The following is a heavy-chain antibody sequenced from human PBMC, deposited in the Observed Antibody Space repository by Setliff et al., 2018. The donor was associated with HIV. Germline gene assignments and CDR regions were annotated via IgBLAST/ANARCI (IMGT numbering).Heavy chain of an antibody. Sequence: PSETLRLSCAASGVTVSKNYMSWIRQPPGKGLEWIGEVTHSGRTNYNPSLESRVTTSVDTSKKQFSLRLTSVTAADTAVYYCARGVRDNSGWSSYYFDYWGQGTLVTVSS. CDR2: VTHSGRT. D-gene: IGHD6-19*01. CDR3: ARGVRDNSGWSSYYFDY. V-gene: IGHV4-34*01. CDR1: GVTVSKNY. J-gene: IGHJ4*02.